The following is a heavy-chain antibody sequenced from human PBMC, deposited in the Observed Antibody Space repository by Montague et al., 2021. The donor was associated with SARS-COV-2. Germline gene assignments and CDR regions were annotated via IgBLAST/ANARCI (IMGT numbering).Heavy chain of an antibody. CDR3: ARGKEVYAINGDLDY. V-gene: IGHV4-34*01. CDR1: GGSFNFYY. D-gene: IGHD2-8*01. J-gene: IGHJ4*02. Sequence: SETLSLTCGVAGGSFNFYYWSWIRQPPGKGLEWIGDINHRGSTNNNPSLKTRVTISIDTSKNQFSLKLSSVTAADTAVYYCARGKEVYAINGDLDYWGQGTLVTVSS. CDR2: INHRGST.